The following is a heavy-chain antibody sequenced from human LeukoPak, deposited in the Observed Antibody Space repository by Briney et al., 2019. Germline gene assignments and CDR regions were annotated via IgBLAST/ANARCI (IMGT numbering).Heavy chain of an antibody. D-gene: IGHD1-26*01. CDR2: ISYSGST. V-gene: IGHV4-38-2*01. CDR1: GFIFSSYS. Sequence: GSLRLSCAASGFIFSSYSMNWVRQPPGKGLEWIGSISYSGSTYYNPSLKSRVTISVDTSKNQFSLRLTSVTAADTAVYYCARPTHLVGRYTFDIWGQGSMVTVSS. CDR3: ARPTHLVGRYTFDI. J-gene: IGHJ3*02.